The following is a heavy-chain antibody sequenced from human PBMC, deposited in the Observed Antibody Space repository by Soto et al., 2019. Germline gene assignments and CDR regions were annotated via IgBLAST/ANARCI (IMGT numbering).Heavy chain of an antibody. CDR2: ISGSGGTT. D-gene: IGHD4-17*01. V-gene: IGHV3-23*01. Sequence: EVQLLESGGALVQPGGSLRLSCAASGFTFSNYAMSWVRQAPGKGLECVSGISGSGGTTYYADSVKGRFTISRDNSKNTLNLQMDSLRAEDTAVYYCATLGTTAVTPNIHWGQGTLVTVSS. J-gene: IGHJ4*02. CDR3: ATLGTTAVTPNIH. CDR1: GFTFSNYA.